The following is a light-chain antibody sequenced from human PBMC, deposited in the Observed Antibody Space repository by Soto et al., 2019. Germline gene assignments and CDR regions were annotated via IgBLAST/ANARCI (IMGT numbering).Light chain of an antibody. V-gene: IGKV4-1*01. Sequence: DIVMTQSPDSLAVSLGERATINCKSSQSVLYSPNNKNYLAWYQQKPGQPPKLLIYWASTRESGVPDRFSGSGSGTDFTLTISSLQAEDVAVYYCQKYYSPFLTFGGGTKVEIK. CDR3: QKYYSPFLT. J-gene: IGKJ4*01. CDR2: WAS. CDR1: QSVLYSPNNKNY.